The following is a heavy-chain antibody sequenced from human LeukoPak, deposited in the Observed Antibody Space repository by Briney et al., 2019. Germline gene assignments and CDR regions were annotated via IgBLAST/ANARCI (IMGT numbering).Heavy chain of an antibody. V-gene: IGHV1-46*01. J-gene: IGHJ6*03. CDR2: INPSGGST. D-gene: IGHD6-13*01. Sequence: ASVKVSCKASGHTFTSYYMHWVRQAPGQGLEWMGIINPSGGSTIYAQKFQGRVTMTRDTSTSTVYMELSSLRSEDTSVYYCARDGGYSSSWYDYYYYMDVWGKGTTVTVSS. CDR1: GHTFTSYY. CDR3: ARDGGYSSSWYDYYYYMDV.